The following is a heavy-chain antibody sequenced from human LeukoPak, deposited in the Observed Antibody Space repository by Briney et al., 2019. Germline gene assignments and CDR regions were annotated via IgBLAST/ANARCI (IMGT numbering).Heavy chain of an antibody. CDR3: ARDQDLLRLAVAGHGYFDY. Sequence: ASVKVSCKASGYTFTSYYMHCVRQAPGQGLKWMGIINPSGGSTSYAQKFQGRVTMTRDTSTSTVYMELSSLRSEDTAVYYCARDQDLLRLAVAGHGYFDYWGQGTLVTVSS. J-gene: IGHJ4*02. CDR1: GYTFTSYY. D-gene: IGHD6-19*01. CDR2: INPSGGST. V-gene: IGHV1-46*01.